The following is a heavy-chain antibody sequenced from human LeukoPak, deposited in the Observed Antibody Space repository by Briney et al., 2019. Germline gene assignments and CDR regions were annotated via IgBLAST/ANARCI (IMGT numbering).Heavy chain of an antibody. CDR3: ARDRGGDYYDSSGYSDAFDI. J-gene: IGHJ3*02. CDR1: GGSISSGGYY. D-gene: IGHD3-22*01. CDR2: IYYSGST. Sequence: SETLSLTCTVSGGSISSGGYYWSWIRQHPGKGLERIGYIYYSGSTYYNPSLKSRVTISVDTSKNQFSLKLSSVTAADTAVYYCARDRGGDYYDSSGYSDAFDIWGQGTMVTVSS. V-gene: IGHV4-31*03.